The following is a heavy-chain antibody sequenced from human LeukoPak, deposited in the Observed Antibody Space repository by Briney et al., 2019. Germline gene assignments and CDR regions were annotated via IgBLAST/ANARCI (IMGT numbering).Heavy chain of an antibody. V-gene: IGHV3-23*01. J-gene: IGHJ4*02. CDR2: ISERGDRT. CDR3: AKRGYYDSSGFPPLTY. CDR1: GFTFNEYA. D-gene: IGHD3-22*01. Sequence: GGSLRLSCAASGFTFNEYAMNWVRQAPGKGLEWVSGISERGDRTSSAASVKGRFTISRDNSGNILYLQMNSLRADDTAVYYCAKRGYYDSSGFPPLTYWGQGTLVTVSS.